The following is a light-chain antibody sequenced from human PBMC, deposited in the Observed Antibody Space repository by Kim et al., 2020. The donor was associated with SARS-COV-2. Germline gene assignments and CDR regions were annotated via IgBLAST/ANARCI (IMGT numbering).Light chain of an antibody. CDR2: WAS. Sequence: ATINCKSSQSVLYSSNNKSYLAWYQQKPGQPPKLLIYWASTRESGVPDRFSGSGSGTDFTLTISSLQAEDVAVYYCQQYYSTPRTFGQGTKVDI. V-gene: IGKV4-1*01. CDR3: QQYYSTPRT. CDR1: QSVLYSSNNKSY. J-gene: IGKJ1*01.